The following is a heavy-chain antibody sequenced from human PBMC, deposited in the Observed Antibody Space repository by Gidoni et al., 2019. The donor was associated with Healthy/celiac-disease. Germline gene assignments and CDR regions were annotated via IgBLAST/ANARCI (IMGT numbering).Heavy chain of an antibody. CDR2: IYWDDDK. Sequence: QITLKESGPTLVKPTQTLTLTCTFSGFSISTSGVGVGWMRQPPGKALEWLALIYWDDDKRYNPSLKSRLTITKYTSTNQVVLTMTNMDPVDTATYFCAHRLRHTLDYWGQGTLVTVSS. J-gene: IGHJ4*02. CDR1: GFSISTSGVG. CDR3: AHRLRHTLDY. V-gene: IGHV2-5*02.